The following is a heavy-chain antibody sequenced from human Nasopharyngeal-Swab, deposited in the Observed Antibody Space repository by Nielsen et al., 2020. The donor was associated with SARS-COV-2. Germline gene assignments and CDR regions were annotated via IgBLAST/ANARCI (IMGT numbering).Heavy chain of an antibody. V-gene: IGHV1-2*04. Sequence: ASVKVSCKASGYTFTGYYMHWVRQAPGQGLEWMGWINPNSGGTNYAQKFQGWVTMIRDTSISTAYMELSRLRSDDTAVYYCAREKSWNDGNWFDPWGQGTLVTVSS. CDR3: AREKSWNDGNWFDP. D-gene: IGHD1-1*01. CDR1: GYTFTGYY. CDR2: INPNSGGT. J-gene: IGHJ5*02.